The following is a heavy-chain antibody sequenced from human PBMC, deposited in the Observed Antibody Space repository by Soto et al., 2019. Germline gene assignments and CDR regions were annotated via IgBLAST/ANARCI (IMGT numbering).Heavy chain of an antibody. D-gene: IGHD5-18*01. V-gene: IGHV3-30*03. CDR3: ATPGNDSYGPYYYYYGMDV. CDR1: GFTFSSFG. CDR2: ISYDGSNK. J-gene: IGHJ6*02. Sequence: PGGSLRLSCAASGFTFSSFGMHWVRQAPGKGLEWVAVISYDGSNKYYADSVKGRFTISRDNSKNTLYLQMNSLRAEDTAVYYCATPGNDSYGPYYYYYGMDVWGQGTTVTVSS.